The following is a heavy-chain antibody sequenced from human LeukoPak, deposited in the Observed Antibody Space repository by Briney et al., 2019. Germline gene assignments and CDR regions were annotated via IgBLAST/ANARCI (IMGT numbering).Heavy chain of an antibody. V-gene: IGHV3-21*01. CDR1: GFTFSSYS. Sequence: GGSLRLSCAASGFTFSSYSMNWVRQAPGKGLEWVSSISSSSSYIYYAGSVKGRFTISRDNPKNSLYLQMNSLRAEDTAVYYCARDRKGLWGQGTLVTVSS. J-gene: IGHJ4*02. CDR2: ISSSSSYI. CDR3: ARDRKGL.